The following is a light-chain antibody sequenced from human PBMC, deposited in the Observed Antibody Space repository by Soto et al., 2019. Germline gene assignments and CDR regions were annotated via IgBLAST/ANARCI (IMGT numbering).Light chain of an antibody. V-gene: IGLV2-8*01. CDR3: TSYAGSNNWV. CDR1: SSDVAGYNY. J-gene: IGLJ3*02. CDR2: EVS. Sequence: QSALTQPPSASGSPGQSVTISCAGTSSDVAGYNYISWYQQHPGKAPKLMIYEVSQRPSGVPDRFSGSKSGNTASLTVSGLQAEDEADYYCTSYAGSNNWVFGGGTKLTVL.